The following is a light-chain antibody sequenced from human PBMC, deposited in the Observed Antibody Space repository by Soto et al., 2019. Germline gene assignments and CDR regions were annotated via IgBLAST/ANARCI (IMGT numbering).Light chain of an antibody. Sequence: QSALTQPRSVSGSPGQSVTISCTGSSSDVGAYNHVSWYQQHPGKAPKLLVYEVTKRPSGVPDRFSGSKSDNTASLTISGLQGDDEADYYCCSYAGRYIYVLSGGGTKVTVL. CDR1: SSDVGAYNH. CDR3: CSYAGRYIYVL. J-gene: IGLJ2*01. V-gene: IGLV2-11*01. CDR2: EVT.